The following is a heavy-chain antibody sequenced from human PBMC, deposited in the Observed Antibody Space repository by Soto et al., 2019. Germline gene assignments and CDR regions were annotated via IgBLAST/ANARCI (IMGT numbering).Heavy chain of an antibody. J-gene: IGHJ4*02. Sequence: QVQMVQSGAEVKKPGASVKVSCKASGYTFTNHYIHWVRQAPGQGLEWMGIINPSGGSTSESQKFQGRLTLTRDTSASTVYMELSSLRSEDTAVFSCAREAGIGTATLIAFDHWGQGTLVTVSS. D-gene: IGHD2-21*02. CDR2: INPSGGST. CDR3: AREAGIGTATLIAFDH. CDR1: GYTFTNHY. V-gene: IGHV1-46*01.